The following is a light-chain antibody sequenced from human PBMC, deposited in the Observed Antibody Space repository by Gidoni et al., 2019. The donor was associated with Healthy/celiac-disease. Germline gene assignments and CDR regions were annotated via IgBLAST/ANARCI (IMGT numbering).Light chain of an antibody. V-gene: IGKV1-39*01. Sequence: DIQMTQSPSSLPASVGDRVTITSRASQSISSYLNWYQQKPGKAPKLLIYAASSLQSGVPSRSSGSGAGTDFTLTISRLQPEDFATYYCQQSYSTLGTFGQGTKVEIK. CDR1: QSISSY. CDR3: QQSYSTLGT. CDR2: AAS. J-gene: IGKJ1*01.